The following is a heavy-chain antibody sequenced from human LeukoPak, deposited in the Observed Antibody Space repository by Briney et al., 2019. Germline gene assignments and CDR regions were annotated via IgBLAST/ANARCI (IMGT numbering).Heavy chain of an antibody. CDR2: IFTSGST. J-gene: IGHJ4*02. CDR3: ATSYDTKIVPYDC. D-gene: IGHD3-9*01. V-gene: IGHV4-4*09. CDR1: GVSITSYK. Sequence: SETLSLTCTVSGVSITSYKCSCLRQSPRKGLEWIGFIFTSGSTDYNPSLTSRVSMSVDTSKSQVSLRLSSVTAEDTAVYYCATSYDTKIVPYDCWGQGILVTVSS.